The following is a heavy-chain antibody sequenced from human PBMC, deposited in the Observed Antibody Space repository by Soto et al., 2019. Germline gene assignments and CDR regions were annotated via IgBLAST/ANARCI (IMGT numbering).Heavy chain of an antibody. J-gene: IGHJ5*02. V-gene: IGHV3-13*01. Sequence: GGSLRLSCAASGFTFSSYDMHWVRQATGKGLEWVSAIGTAGDTYYPGSVKGRFTISRENAKNSLCLQMNSLRAGDTAVYYCARANSGLSSSWFDPWGQGTLVTVSS. CDR1: GFTFSSYD. D-gene: IGHD1-1*01. CDR2: IGTAGDT. CDR3: ARANSGLSSSWFDP.